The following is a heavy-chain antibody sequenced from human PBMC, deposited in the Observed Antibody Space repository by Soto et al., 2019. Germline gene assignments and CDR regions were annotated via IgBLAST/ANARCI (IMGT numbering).Heavy chain of an antibody. V-gene: IGHV3-23*01. CDR2: ISNSGGST. Sequence: GGSLRLSCAASGFTFSSYAMSWVRQAPGKGLEWVSAISNSGGSTYYADSVKGRSTISRDNSKNTLYLQMNSLRAEDTAVYYCAKGTCSGGTCYKLDYWGQGTLVTVSS. CDR1: GFTFSSYA. J-gene: IGHJ4*01. D-gene: IGHD2-15*01. CDR3: AKGTCSGGTCYKLDY.